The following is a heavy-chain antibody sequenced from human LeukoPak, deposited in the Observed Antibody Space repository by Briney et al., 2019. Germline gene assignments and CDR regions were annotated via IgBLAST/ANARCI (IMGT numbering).Heavy chain of an antibody. Sequence: PGGSLRLSCAASGFTFSDYYMSWIRQAPGXXXXXISFISSXXSYTNYAXSXKXXXXISRDNTKNSLYLQMNNLRAEDTAVYYCARGGADYVIGYWGQGTLVTVSS. V-gene: IGHV3-11*06. J-gene: IGHJ4*02. CDR3: ARGGADYVIGY. D-gene: IGHD4-17*01. CDR2: ISSXXSYT. CDR1: GFTFSDYY.